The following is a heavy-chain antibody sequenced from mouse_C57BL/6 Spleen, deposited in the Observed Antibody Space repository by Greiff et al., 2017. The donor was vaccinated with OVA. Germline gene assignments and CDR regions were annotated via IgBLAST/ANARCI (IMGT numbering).Heavy chain of an antibody. Sequence: VQLQESGAELARPGASVKMSCKASGYTFTSYTMHWVKQRPGQGLEWIGYINPSSGYTKYNQKFKDKATLTADKSSSTAYMQLSSLTSEDSAVYYCAREYYYAMDYWGQGTSVTVSS. V-gene: IGHV1-4*01. CDR2: INPSSGYT. CDR3: AREYYYAMDY. J-gene: IGHJ4*01. CDR1: GYTFTSYT.